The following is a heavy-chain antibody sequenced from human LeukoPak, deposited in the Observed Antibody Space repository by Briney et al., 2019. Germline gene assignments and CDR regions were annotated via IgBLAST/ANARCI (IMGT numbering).Heavy chain of an antibody. CDR3: VRGKGSGTYYGFDY. CDR1: GYTFTKIW. J-gene: IGHJ4*02. V-gene: IGHV5-51*01. CDR2: MYPDDSDT. D-gene: IGHD3-10*01. Sequence: GESLKISCETSGYTFTKIWVGGVGQTPGKGLEWLGMMYPDDSDTRYSPSFQGQVTMSVDKSISIVYLHSSSLKASDTAIYYCVRGKGSGTYYGFDYWGQGTVVSVVS.